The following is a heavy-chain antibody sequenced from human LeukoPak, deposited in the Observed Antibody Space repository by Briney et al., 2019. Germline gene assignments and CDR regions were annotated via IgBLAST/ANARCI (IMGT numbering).Heavy chain of an antibody. CDR1: GFTVSSNY. D-gene: IGHD1-7*01. Sequence: GESLRLSCAASGFTVSSNYMSWVRQAPGEGLEWVSVIYSGGSTYYADSVKGRFTISRDNSKNTLYLQMNSLRAEDTVVYYCARKNSNYYDGMDVWGQGTTVTVPS. V-gene: IGHV3-53*01. CDR3: ARKNSNYYDGMDV. J-gene: IGHJ6*02. CDR2: IYSGGST.